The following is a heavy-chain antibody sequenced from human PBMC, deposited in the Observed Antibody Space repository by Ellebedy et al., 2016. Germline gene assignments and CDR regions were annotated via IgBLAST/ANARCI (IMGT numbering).Heavy chain of an antibody. Sequence: GESLKISXAASGFTFSSYGMHWVRQAPGKGLEWVAVIWYDGSNKYYADSVKGRFTISRDNSKNTLYLQMNSLRAEDTAVYYCARDGNYYDSSGYYPGGYWGQGTLVTVSS. CDR1: GFTFSSYG. CDR2: IWYDGSNK. V-gene: IGHV3-33*01. CDR3: ARDGNYYDSSGYYPGGY. J-gene: IGHJ4*02. D-gene: IGHD3-22*01.